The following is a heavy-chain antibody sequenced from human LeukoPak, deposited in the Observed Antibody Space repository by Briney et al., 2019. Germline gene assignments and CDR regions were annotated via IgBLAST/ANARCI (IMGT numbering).Heavy chain of an antibody. J-gene: IGHJ6*03. D-gene: IGHD2-2*01. Sequence: GASVKVSCKASGYTFTGYYMHWVRQAPGQGLEWMGWINPNSGGTNYAQKFQGRVTMTRDTSISTAYMEPSRLRSDDTAVYYCARDMEYQLPQQGSYYYYMDVWGKGTTVTVSS. V-gene: IGHV1-2*02. CDR1: GYTFTGYY. CDR2: INPNSGGT. CDR3: ARDMEYQLPQQGSYYYYMDV.